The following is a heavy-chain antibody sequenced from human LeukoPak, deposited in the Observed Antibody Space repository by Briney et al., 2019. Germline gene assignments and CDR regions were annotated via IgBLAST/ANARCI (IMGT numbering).Heavy chain of an antibody. CDR3: VRREMVNSYWYFDL. J-gene: IGHJ2*01. CDR1: GGSISSGGYY. Sequence: SQTLSLTCTVSGGSISSGGYYWSWIRQHPGKGLEWIGYIYYSGSTYYNPSLKSRIIISVDTSKNQFSLKLSSVTAADTAVYYCVRREMVNSYWYFDLWGRGTLVTVSS. CDR2: IYYSGST. D-gene: IGHD5-24*01. V-gene: IGHV4-31*03.